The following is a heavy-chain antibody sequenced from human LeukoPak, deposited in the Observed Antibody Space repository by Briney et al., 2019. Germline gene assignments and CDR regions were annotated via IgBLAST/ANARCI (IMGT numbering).Heavy chain of an antibody. CDR3: ARGVSSGYYFDY. CDR2: IYYSGST. D-gene: IGHD3-22*01. Sequence: SETLSLTCTVSGGSISSGGYYWSWIRQHPGKGLEWIGYIYYSGSTYYNPSLKSRVTISVDRSKNQFSLKLSSVTAADTAVYYCARGVSSGYYFDYWGQGTLVTVSS. CDR1: GGSISSGGYY. J-gene: IGHJ4*02. V-gene: IGHV4-31*03.